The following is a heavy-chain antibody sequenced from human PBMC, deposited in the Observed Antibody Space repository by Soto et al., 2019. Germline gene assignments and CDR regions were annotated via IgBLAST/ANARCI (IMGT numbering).Heavy chain of an antibody. CDR1: GYSFSSYW. CDR2: IYPGDSDT. V-gene: IGHV5-51*01. Sequence: PGESLKISCKGSGYSFSSYWIGWVRQMPGKGLEWMGIIYPGDSDTRYSPSFQGQVTISADKSVTTAYLRWSSLKASDTAMYYCARLSGGSTSTGEYYYYDMAVWGQGTTVTVSS. J-gene: IGHJ6*02. CDR3: ARLSGGSTSTGEYYYYDMAV. D-gene: IGHD2-2*01.